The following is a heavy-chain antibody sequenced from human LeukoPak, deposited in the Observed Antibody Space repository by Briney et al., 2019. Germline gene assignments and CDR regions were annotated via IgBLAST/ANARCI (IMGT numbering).Heavy chain of an antibody. CDR1: GGTFSNHA. J-gene: IGHJ4*02. Sequence: SVKVSCKASGGTFSNHAISWVRQAPGQGLEWMGGITPIFGTGNYLQKLQGRVTITADESSSTVYMELSRLRFEDTAIYYCARASSDDTAMATPFAYWGQGTLVTVSS. CDR3: ARASSDDTAMATPFAY. CDR2: ITPIFGTG. D-gene: IGHD5-18*01. V-gene: IGHV1-69*13.